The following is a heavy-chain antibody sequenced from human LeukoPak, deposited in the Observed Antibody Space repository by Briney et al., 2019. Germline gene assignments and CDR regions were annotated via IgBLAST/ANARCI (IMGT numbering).Heavy chain of an antibody. D-gene: IGHD2-15*01. V-gene: IGHV4-39*01. J-gene: IGHJ5*02. Sequence: SETLSLTCTVSGGSISSSSYYWGWIRQPPGKGLEWIGSIYYSGSTYYNPSLKSRVTISVDTSKNQFSLKLSSVTAADTAVYYCARRITAATVWFDPWGQGTLVTLSS. CDR2: IYYSGST. CDR3: ARRITAATVWFDP. CDR1: GGSISSSSYY.